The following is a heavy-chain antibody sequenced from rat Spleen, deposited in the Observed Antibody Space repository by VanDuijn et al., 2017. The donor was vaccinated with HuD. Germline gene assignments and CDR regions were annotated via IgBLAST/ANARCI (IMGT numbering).Heavy chain of an antibody. V-gene: IGHV5-22*01. D-gene: IGHD1-2*01. CDR1: GFTFSDYG. CDR3: ARHPYYSSYIYDY. J-gene: IGHJ2*01. Sequence: EVQLVESGGGLVQPGRSMKLSCADSGFTFSDYGMAWVRQAPEKGLEWVASIHYEGTNTYYRDSVKGRFTISRDNAKSTLYLQMDSLRSEDTASYYCARHPYYSSYIYDYWGQGVMVTVSS. CDR2: IHYEGTNT.